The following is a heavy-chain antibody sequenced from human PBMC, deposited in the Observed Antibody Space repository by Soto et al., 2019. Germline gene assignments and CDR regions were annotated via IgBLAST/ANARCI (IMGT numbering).Heavy chain of an antibody. CDR3: SRENWFQDY. Sequence: GGSLRLSCAASGFTFSNYYMTGVRQAPGKGLEWVASIKYDGNEQNYVDSVKGRFTISRDNAKNSLYLQMNSLRAEDTALYYCSRENWFQDYWGQGTQVTVSS. J-gene: IGHJ4*02. V-gene: IGHV3-7*03. CDR2: IKYDGNEQ. D-gene: IGHD3-9*01. CDR1: GFTFSNYY.